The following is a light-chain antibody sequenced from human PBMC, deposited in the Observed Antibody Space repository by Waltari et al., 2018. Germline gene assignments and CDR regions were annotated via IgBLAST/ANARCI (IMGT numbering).Light chain of an antibody. CDR3: QQYVSLPAT. CDR2: GAS. V-gene: IGKV3-20*01. CDR1: QSGSKY. Sequence: EIVLTQSPGTLSLSPGDRSILSCRARQSGSKYLAWYQQKPGQAPRLLSYGASSRATGIPDRFSCSGSGTDFSLTISRLEPEDFAVYYCQQYVSLPATFGQGTKVEIE. J-gene: IGKJ1*01.